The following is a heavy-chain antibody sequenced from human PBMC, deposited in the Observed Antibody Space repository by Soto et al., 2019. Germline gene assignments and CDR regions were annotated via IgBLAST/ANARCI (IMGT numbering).Heavy chain of an antibody. CDR3: ARGATIFGVAAYSYYEMEV. Sequence: QVQLVQSGAEVKKPGSSVKVSCRASGGTFSNYAISWVRQAPGQGLEWMGGIVPAFGTPTYAQNLQGRITITADASTTTVYMDLSSLRSEDTAVYYCARGATIFGVAAYSYYEMEVWGQGTTVTVSS. CDR1: GGTFSNYA. V-gene: IGHV1-69*01. D-gene: IGHD3-3*01. J-gene: IGHJ6*02. CDR2: IVPAFGTP.